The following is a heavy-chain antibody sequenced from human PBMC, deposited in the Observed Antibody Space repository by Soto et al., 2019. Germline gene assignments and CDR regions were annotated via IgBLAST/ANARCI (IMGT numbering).Heavy chain of an antibody. D-gene: IGHD2-15*01. Sequence: QVQLVESGGGVVQPGRSLRLSCAASGFTFSSYGMHWVRQAPGKGLEWVAVISYDGSNKYYADSVKGRFTISRDNSKNTLYLKMNSLRAEDTAVYYCAKDLDCSGSSCYGENWFGPWGQGTLVTVSS. J-gene: IGHJ5*02. CDR1: GFTFSSYG. CDR3: AKDLDCSGSSCYGENWFGP. CDR2: ISYDGSNK. V-gene: IGHV3-30*18.